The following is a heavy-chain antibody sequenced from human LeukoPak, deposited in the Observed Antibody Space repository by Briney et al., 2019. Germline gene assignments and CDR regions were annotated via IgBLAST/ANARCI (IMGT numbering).Heavy chain of an antibody. D-gene: IGHD5-18*01. CDR2: IYYSGST. J-gene: IGHJ4*02. CDR3: ARDLYSYGYFDY. CDR1: GGSISSYY. V-gene: IGHV4-59*01. Sequence: SETLSLTCTVSGGSISSYYWSWIRQPPGKGLEWIGYIYYSGSTNYNPSLKSRVTISVDTSKNQFSLKPSSVTAADTAVYYCARDLYSYGYFDYWGQGTLVTVSS.